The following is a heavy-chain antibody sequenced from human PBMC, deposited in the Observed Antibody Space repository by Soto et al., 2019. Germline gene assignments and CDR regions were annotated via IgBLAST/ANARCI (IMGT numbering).Heavy chain of an antibody. D-gene: IGHD3-16*02. CDR1: GGSISSGYYY. V-gene: IGHV4-30-4*01. CDR3: ARADYDYVWGSYREKGRWFDP. J-gene: IGHJ5*02. Sequence: QVQLQESGPGLVKPSQTLSLTCTVSGGSISSGYYYWSWIRQPPGKGLEWIGYIYYSGSTYYNPSLKSRVTISVDTSKNQFSLKLSSVTAADTAVYYCARADYDYVWGSYREKGRWFDPWGQGTLVTVSS. CDR2: IYYSGST.